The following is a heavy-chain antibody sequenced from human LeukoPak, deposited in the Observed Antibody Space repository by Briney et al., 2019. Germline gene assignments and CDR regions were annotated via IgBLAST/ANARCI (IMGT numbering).Heavy chain of an antibody. CDR3: ARGGYCSGGSCS. Sequence: SETLSLTCAVYGGFFSAYYWSWIRQPPGKGLEWIGEINHSGSTNYNPSLKSRVTISVDTSKNQFSLKVSSVTAADTAVYYCARGGYCSGGSCSWGQGTLVTVSS. V-gene: IGHV4-34*01. CDR1: GGFFSAYY. CDR2: INHSGST. D-gene: IGHD2-15*01. J-gene: IGHJ5*02.